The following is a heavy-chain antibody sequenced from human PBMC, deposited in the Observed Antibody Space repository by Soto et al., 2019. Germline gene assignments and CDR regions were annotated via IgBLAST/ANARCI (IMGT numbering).Heavy chain of an antibody. CDR3: VKDSYADFHRVLSTAEYFFDY. CDR1: GFTFDDYA. D-gene: IGHD2-15*01. CDR2: ITWNSGKI. V-gene: IGHV3-9*01. Sequence: PRGSLRPSCTASGFTFDDYAMHWVRQGPGRGLEWVSGITWNSGKIAYADSVKGRFTIARDDDNNSLYLQMNSLRPEDTALYYCVKDSYADFHRVLSTAEYFFDYWGHGTLVTVSS. J-gene: IGHJ4*01.